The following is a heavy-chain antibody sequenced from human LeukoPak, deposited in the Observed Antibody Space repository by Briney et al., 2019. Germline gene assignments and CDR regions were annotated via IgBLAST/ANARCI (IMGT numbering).Heavy chain of an antibody. CDR2: ISNSGGST. CDR1: GCTFSSYV. Sequence: GGSLRLSCAASGCTFSSYVMSWVRQAPGKGLEWVSSISNSGGSTYYADSVKGRFTISRVNSKNTLYLQMNSLGAEDTAVYYCAKEGFDSWGQGNLVTVSS. V-gene: IGHV3-23*01. CDR3: AKEGFDS. J-gene: IGHJ4*02.